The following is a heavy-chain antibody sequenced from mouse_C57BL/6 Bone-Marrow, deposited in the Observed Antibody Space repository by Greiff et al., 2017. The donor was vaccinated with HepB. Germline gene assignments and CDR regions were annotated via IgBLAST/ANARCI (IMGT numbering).Heavy chain of an antibody. Sequence: VKLMESGPGLVQPSQSLSITCTVSGFSFTSYGVHWVRQSPGKGLEWLGVIWSGGSTDYNAAFISRLSISKDNSKSQVFFKMTSLQADDTAIYYCARKDGYSGAMDYWGQGTSVTVSS. CDR1: GFSFTSYG. CDR3: ARKDGYSGAMDY. D-gene: IGHD2-3*01. J-gene: IGHJ4*01. V-gene: IGHV2-2*01. CDR2: IWSGGST.